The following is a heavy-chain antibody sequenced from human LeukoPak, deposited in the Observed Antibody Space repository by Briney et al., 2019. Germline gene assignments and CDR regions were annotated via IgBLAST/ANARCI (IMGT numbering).Heavy chain of an antibody. CDR1: GFTFSSYA. Sequence: GGSLRLSYAASGFTFSSYATRWVRRAPGKGLEWVAVTSYDGSDKYYADSVKGRFTISRDNSKNTTYLQMNSLRAEDTAVYYCARVWTVTHCYYYYGMDVWGQGTTVTVSS. V-gene: IGHV3-30*04. CDR2: TSYDGSDK. D-gene: IGHD4-17*01. CDR3: ARVWTVTHCYYYYGMDV. J-gene: IGHJ6*02.